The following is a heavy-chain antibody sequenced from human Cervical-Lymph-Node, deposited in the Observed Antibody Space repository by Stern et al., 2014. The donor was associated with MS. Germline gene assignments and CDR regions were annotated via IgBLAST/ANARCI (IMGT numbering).Heavy chain of an antibody. D-gene: IGHD5-24*01. Sequence: VQLVQSGGDLVKPGGSLRLSCEASGFTFSYYDMNWVRQAPGKGLEWVSSITSGSAYLYYADPVKGRFTISRDNAKNSLYLQMNSLRAEDTAVYYCARQDGYNLDYWGRGTLVTVSS. CDR2: ITSGSAYL. J-gene: IGHJ4*02. V-gene: IGHV3-21*01. CDR3: ARQDGYNLDY. CDR1: GFTFSYYD.